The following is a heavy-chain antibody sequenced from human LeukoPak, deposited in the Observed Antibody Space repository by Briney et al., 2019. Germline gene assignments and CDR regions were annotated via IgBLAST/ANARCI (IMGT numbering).Heavy chain of an antibody. V-gene: IGHV3-74*01. CDR3: ARDSGYRSSFDY. D-gene: IGHD6-13*01. CDR1: GISFSSHG. CDR2: IISDESST. Sequence: PGTSLRLSCAASGISFSSHGMHWVRQAPGKGLVWVSRIISDESSTSYADSVKGRFTISRDNAKNTLYLQMNSLRAEDTAVYYCARDSGYRSSFDYWGQGTLVTVSS. J-gene: IGHJ4*02.